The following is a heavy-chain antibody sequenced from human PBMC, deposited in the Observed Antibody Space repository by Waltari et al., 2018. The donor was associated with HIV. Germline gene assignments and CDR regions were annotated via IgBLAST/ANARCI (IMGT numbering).Heavy chain of an antibody. V-gene: IGHV3-53*02. CDR1: GFIVNDNY. CDR2: IYSGDST. Sequence: EVQPVETGGGLIQPGGSLRLSCADSGFIVNDNYINWVRQAPGKGVEWVAVIYSGDSTLYADSVRGRFTISRDRATNAPFLQMNSLRVEDTAMYYCAMVIRSGLFDSWDRGTLVIVSA. J-gene: IGHJ4*02. D-gene: IGHD2-21*01. CDR3: AMVIRSGLFDS.